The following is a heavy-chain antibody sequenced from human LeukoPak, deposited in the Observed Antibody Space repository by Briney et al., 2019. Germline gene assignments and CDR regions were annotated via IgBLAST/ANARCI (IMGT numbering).Heavy chain of an antibody. CDR2: IYYSGST. CDR1: GGSFSGYY. CDR3: ARDRDYDRIDAFDI. V-gene: IGHV4-59*01. D-gene: IGHD3-22*01. Sequence: SETLSLTCAVYGGSFSGYYWSWIRQPPGKGLEWIGYIYYSGSTNYNPSLKSRVTISVDTSKNQFSLKLSSVTAADTAVYYCARDRDYDRIDAFDIWGQGTMVTVSS. J-gene: IGHJ3*02.